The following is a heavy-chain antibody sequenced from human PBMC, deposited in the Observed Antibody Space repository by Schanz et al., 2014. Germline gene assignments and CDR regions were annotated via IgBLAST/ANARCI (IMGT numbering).Heavy chain of an antibody. Sequence: QVQLQESGPGLVKPSETLSLTCTVSGGSVSTYKWGWIRQPTGKGLEYIGFISYGGLSDYNPSLKSRVTISLDTSKTQFSLRLTSVTAADTAVYYCYGMDVWGQGTTVTVSS. J-gene: IGHJ6*02. CDR3: YGMDV. CDR2: ISYGGLS. V-gene: IGHV4-59*02. CDR1: GGSVSTYK.